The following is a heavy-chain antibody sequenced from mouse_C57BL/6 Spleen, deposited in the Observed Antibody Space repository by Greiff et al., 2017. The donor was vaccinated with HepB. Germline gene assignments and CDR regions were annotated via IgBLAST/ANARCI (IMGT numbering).Heavy chain of an antibody. CDR1: GYTFTSYW. CDR3: ARERLDY. V-gene: IGHV1-7*01. CDR2: INPSSGYT. Sequence: VQLQQSGAELAKPGASVKLSCKASGYTFTSYWMHWVKQRPGQGLEWIGYINPSSGYTKYNQKFKDKATLTAYKSSSTAYMQLSSLTYEDSAVYYCARERLDYWGQGTTLTVSS. J-gene: IGHJ2*01.